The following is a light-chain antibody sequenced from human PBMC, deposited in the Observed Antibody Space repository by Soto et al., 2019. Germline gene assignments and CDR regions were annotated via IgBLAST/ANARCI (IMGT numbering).Light chain of an antibody. J-gene: IGKJ2*01. CDR3: QQSYSTPHS. Sequence: DIQMTQSPSSLSASVGDRVTITCRASQSISSYLNWYQQKPGKAPKLLIYAASSLQSGIPSRLSGSGSVTDFTLTISSLQPEDFATYYCQQSYSTPHSFGQGTKLEIK. CDR2: AAS. V-gene: IGKV1-39*01. CDR1: QSISSY.